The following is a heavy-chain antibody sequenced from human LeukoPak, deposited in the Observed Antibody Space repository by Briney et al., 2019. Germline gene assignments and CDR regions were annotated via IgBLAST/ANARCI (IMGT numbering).Heavy chain of an antibody. J-gene: IGHJ3*02. Sequence: GGSLRLSCAASGFTFSSYGMHWVRQAPGKGLEWVAVIWYDGSNKYYADSVKGRFTISRDNSKNTLYLQMNSLRAEDTAVYYCARSLGQWLHPGDAFDIWGQGTMVTVSS. CDR2: IWYDGSNK. CDR3: ARSLGQWLHPGDAFDI. D-gene: IGHD6-19*01. CDR1: GFTFSSYG. V-gene: IGHV3-33*01.